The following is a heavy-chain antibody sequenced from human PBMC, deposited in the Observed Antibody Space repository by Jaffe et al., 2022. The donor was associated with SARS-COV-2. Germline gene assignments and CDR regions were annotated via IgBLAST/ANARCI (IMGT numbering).Heavy chain of an antibody. CDR3: AGRVGPMSAHIEY. D-gene: IGHD1-26*01. J-gene: IGHJ4*02. V-gene: IGHV3-30*03. Sequence: QVQLVESGGGVVQPGRSLRLSCAASGINFHDYGMHWVRLAPGKGLEWVAVISHDGTGKYYIDSVKGRFTISRDNSKTTVYLQMNNLRTEDTAVYYCAGRVGPMSAHIEYWGQGTLVTVSS. CDR2: ISHDGTGK. CDR1: GINFHDYG.